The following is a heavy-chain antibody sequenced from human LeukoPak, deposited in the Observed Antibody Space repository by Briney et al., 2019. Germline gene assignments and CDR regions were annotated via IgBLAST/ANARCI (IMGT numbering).Heavy chain of an antibody. J-gene: IGHJ4*02. CDR2: IYYSGST. CDR3: ARENYYGSGSYGDYFDY. D-gene: IGHD3-10*01. CDR1: GGSISSYY. V-gene: IGHV4-59*01. Sequence: SETLSLTCTVSGGSISSYYWSWIRQPPGKGLEWIGYIYYSGSTNYNPSLKSRVTISVDTSKNQLSLKLSSVTAADTAVYYCARENYYGSGSYGDYFDYWGQGTLVTVSS.